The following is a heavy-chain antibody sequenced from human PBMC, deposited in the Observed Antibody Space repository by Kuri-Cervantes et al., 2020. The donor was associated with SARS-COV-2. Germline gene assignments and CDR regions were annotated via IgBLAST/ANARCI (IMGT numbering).Heavy chain of an antibody. D-gene: IGHD2-2*01. J-gene: IGHJ4*02. CDR1: GFTFSNAW. CDR2: IKSKTDGGTT. V-gene: IGHV3-15*01. CDR3: TTEDLHCSSTSCSPAFDS. Sequence: GGSLRLSCAASGFTFSNAWMSWVRQAPGKGLEWVGRIKSKTDGGTTDYAAPVKGRFTISRDDSKNTLYLQMNSLKTEDTAVYYCTTEDLHCSSTSCSPAFDSWGQGNLVNVSS.